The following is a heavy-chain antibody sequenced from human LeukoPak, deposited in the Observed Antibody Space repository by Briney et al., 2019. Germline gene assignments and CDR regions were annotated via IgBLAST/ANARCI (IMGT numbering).Heavy chain of an antibody. CDR1: GFTFSSYA. V-gene: IGHV3-21*01. CDR3: ASEYSPNY. Sequence: GRSLRLSCAASGFTFSSYAMHWVRQAPGKGLEWVSSISSSSSYIYYADSLKGRFTISRDNAKNSLYLQMNSLRAEDTAVYYCASEYSPNYWGQGTLVTVSS. CDR2: ISSSSSYI. J-gene: IGHJ4*02. D-gene: IGHD6-6*01.